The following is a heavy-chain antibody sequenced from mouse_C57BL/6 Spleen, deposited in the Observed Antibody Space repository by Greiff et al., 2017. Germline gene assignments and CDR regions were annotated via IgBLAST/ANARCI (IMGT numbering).Heavy chain of an antibody. J-gene: IGHJ3*01. CDR2: ISSGGDYI. CDR1: GFTFSSYA. D-gene: IGHD3-2*02. V-gene: IGHV5-9-1*02. CDR3: TRDEKGAAQATPFAY. Sequence: DVKLVESGEGLVKPGGSLKLSCAASGFTFSSYAMSWVRQTPEKRLEWVAYISSGGDYIYYADTVKGRFTIFRDNARNTLYLQMSSLKSEDTAMYYCTRDEKGAAQATPFAYWGQGTLVTVSA.